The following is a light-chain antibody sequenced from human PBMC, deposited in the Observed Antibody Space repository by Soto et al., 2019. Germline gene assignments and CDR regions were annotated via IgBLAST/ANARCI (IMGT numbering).Light chain of an antibody. CDR2: AAS. V-gene: IGKV1-39*01. CDR3: QQSYSTLYT. CDR1: QSISSY. J-gene: IGKJ2*01. Sequence: DIPMTQSPSSLSASVGDRVTITCRASQSISSYLNWYQQKPGKAPKLLIYAASRLQSVVPSRFSGSGSGTDFTLTISSLQPEDFATYYCQQSYSTLYTFGQGTKLEIK.